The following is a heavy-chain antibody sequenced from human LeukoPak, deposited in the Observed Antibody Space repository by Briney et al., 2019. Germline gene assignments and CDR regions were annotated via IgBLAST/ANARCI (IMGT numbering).Heavy chain of an antibody. D-gene: IGHD1-7*01. V-gene: IGHV1-2*02. Sequence: GASVKVSCKASGYIFTGYYMHWVRQAPGQGLEWMGWINPNSGGTNYAQKFQGRVTMTRDTSISTAYMELSRLRSDDTAVYYCARDLDWNYIFDYWGQGTLVTVSS. CDR2: INPNSGGT. CDR3: ARDLDWNYIFDY. CDR1: GYIFTGYY. J-gene: IGHJ4*02.